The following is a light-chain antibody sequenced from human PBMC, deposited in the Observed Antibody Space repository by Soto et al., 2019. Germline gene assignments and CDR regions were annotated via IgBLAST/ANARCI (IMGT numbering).Light chain of an antibody. CDR2: GAS. Sequence: EIVLTQSPGILSLSAGERATLSCRAIQSVSNDFLAWYQQKPGQAPRLLIYGASTRATDVPDRFSGSGSGADFTLSISRLEPEDFAVYYCQQYGSSPPRTFGQGTKVDIK. CDR3: QQYGSSPPRT. CDR1: QSVSNDF. V-gene: IGKV3-20*01. J-gene: IGKJ1*01.